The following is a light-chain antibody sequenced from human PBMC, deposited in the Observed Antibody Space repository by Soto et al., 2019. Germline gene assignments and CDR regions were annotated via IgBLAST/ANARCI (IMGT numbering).Light chain of an antibody. J-gene: IGKJ1*01. Sequence: EIVVTQSPATLSLSPGERATLSCRASQSVSSHLAWYQQKPGQAPRLLIYDASNRATGIPARFSGSGSGTDFTLTISSLEPEDFAAYYCQQRADWWTFGQGTKV. V-gene: IGKV3-11*01. CDR2: DAS. CDR1: QSVSSH. CDR3: QQRADWWT.